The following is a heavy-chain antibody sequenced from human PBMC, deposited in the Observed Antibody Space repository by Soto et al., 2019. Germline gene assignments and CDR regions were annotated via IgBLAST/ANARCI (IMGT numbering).Heavy chain of an antibody. CDR1: GGSISGYY. CDR3: ARERGSYGYYYGMDV. CDR2: MYYSGST. Sequence: PSETLSLTCTVSGGSISGYYWSWIRQPAGKGLEWIGRMYYSGSTYYNPSLKSRVTISVDTSKNQFSLKLSSVTAADTAVYYCARERGSYGYYYGMDVWGQGTTVTVSS. J-gene: IGHJ6*02. V-gene: IGHV4-59*06. D-gene: IGHD1-26*01.